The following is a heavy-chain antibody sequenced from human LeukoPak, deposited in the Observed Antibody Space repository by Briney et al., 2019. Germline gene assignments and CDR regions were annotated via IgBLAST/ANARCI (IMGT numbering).Heavy chain of an antibody. CDR3: ARASKIAAAGTYYYYYMDV. J-gene: IGHJ6*03. D-gene: IGHD6-13*01. CDR1: GGTFSSYA. Sequence: ASVKVSCKASGGTFSSYAISWVRQAPGQGLEWMGWISAYNGNTNYAQKLQGRVTMTTDTSTSTAYMELRSLRSDDTAVYYCARASKIAAAGTYYYYYMDVWGKGTTVTVSS. CDR2: ISAYNGNT. V-gene: IGHV1-18*01.